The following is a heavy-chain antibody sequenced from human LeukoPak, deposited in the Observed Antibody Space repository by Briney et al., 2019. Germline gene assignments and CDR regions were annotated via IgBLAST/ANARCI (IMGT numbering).Heavy chain of an antibody. CDR2: ISYTGTYI. Sequence: PGGSLRLSCAASAFSLSAYNMNWVRQAPGKGLEWVSSISYTGTYIYYADSVKGRFTISRDNAQNSLYLQMNSLRAEDTAIYYCVRDRGTYRPIDYWGQGTLVTVSS. J-gene: IGHJ4*02. CDR1: AFSLSAYN. D-gene: IGHD1-26*01. CDR3: VRDRGTYRPIDY. V-gene: IGHV3-21*04.